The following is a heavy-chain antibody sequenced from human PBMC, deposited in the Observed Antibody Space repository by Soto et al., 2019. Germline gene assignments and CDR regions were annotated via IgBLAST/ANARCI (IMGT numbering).Heavy chain of an antibody. J-gene: IGHJ5*02. CDR1: GYTFTSYY. Sequence: ASVKVSCKASGYTFTSYYIHWVRQAPGQGLEWMGIINPSDGGTRYAQKLQGRVTMTRDTSTSTIYMEVTSLKTEDTAVYYCTREGNGKPFDPWGQGTRVTVSS. CDR3: TREGNGKPFDP. CDR2: INPSDGGT. D-gene: IGHD2-8*01. V-gene: IGHV1-46*01.